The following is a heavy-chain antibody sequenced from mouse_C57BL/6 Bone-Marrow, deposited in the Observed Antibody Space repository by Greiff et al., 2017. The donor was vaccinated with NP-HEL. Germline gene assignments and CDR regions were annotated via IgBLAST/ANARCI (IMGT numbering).Heavy chain of an antibody. D-gene: IGHD1-1*01. J-gene: IGHJ2*01. CDR3: ARSYYSGSRDY. CDR1: GYTFTSYG. Sequence: VKLQQSGAELARPGASVKLSCKASGYTFTSYGISWVKQRTGQGLEWIGEIYPRSGNTYYNEKFKGKATLTADKSSSTAYMELRSLTSEDSAVYFCARSYYSGSRDYWGQGTTLTVSS. CDR2: IYPRSGNT. V-gene: IGHV1-81*01.